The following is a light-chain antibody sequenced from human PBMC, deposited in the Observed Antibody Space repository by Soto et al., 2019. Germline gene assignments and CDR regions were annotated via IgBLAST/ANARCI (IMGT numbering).Light chain of an antibody. V-gene: IGKV1-5*01. CDR3: QQYNSYST. J-gene: IGKJ4*01. CDR2: DAS. Sequence: DIQMTQSPSTLSASVGDRVTITCRASQSISSWLAWYQQKRGKAPKLLIYDASSLESRVPSRFSGSGSGTEFPLTISSLQPDDFATYYCQQYNSYSTCGGGTKVQI. CDR1: QSISSW.